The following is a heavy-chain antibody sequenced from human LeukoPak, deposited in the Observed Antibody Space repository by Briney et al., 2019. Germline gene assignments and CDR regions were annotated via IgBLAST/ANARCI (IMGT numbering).Heavy chain of an antibody. J-gene: IGHJ6*02. CDR3: ARRGYCSSTSCTGMDV. CDR1: GYGFTSYW. CDR2: IYPGDSDT. V-gene: IGHV5-51*01. D-gene: IGHD2-2*01. Sequence: GESLKISCKGSGYGFTSYWIGWVRQKPGKGLEWMGIIYPGDSDTRYSPSFQGQVTISADKSISTAYLQWSSLKASDTAMYYCARRGYCSSTSCTGMDVWGQGTAVTVSS.